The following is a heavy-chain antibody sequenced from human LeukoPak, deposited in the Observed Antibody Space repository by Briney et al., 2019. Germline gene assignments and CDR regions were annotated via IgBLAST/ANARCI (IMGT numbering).Heavy chain of an antibody. CDR1: GYTFTGYY. V-gene: IGHV1-2*02. CDR3: AREGTDTAMAMFDP. CDR2: INPNSGGT. D-gene: IGHD5-18*01. J-gene: IGHJ5*02. Sequence: GASVKVSCKVSGYTFTGYYMHWVRQAPGQGLEWMGWINPNSGGTNYAQKFQGRVTMTRDTSISTAYMELSRLRSDDTAVYYCAREGTDTAMAMFDPWGQGTWSPSPQ.